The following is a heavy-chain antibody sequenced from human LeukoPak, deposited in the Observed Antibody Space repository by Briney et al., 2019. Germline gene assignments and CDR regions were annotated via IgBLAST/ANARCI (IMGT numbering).Heavy chain of an antibody. D-gene: IGHD6-13*01. J-gene: IGHJ5*02. CDR2: ISSSSSYI. CDR3: AGGSQQLVRGWFDP. CDR1: GFTFSSYS. Sequence: GGSLRLSCAASGFTFSSYSMNWVRQAPGKGLEWVSSISSSSSYIYYADSVKGRFTISRDNAKNLLYLQMNSLRAEDTAVYYCAGGSQQLVRGWFDPWGQGTLVTVSS. V-gene: IGHV3-21*01.